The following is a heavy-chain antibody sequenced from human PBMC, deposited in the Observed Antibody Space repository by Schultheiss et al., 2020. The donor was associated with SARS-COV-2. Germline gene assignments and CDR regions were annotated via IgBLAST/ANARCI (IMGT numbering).Heavy chain of an antibody. J-gene: IGHJ3*02. CDR3: AKEIGGYCSSTSCYISAFDI. Sequence: GGSLRLSCAASGFTFSSYAMSWVRQAPGKGLEWVSAISGSGGSTYYADSVKGRFTISRDNSKNTLYLQMNSLRAEDTAVYYCAKEIGGYCSSTSCYISAFDIWGQGTMVTVSS. D-gene: IGHD2-2*02. V-gene: IGHV3-23*01. CDR2: ISGSGGST. CDR1: GFTFSSYA.